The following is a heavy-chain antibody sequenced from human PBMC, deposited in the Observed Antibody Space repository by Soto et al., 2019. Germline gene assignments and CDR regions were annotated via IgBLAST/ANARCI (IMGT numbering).Heavy chain of an antibody. CDR2: IIAGNGDA. J-gene: IGHJ4*02. CDR3: ARDLGGCPDY. D-gene: IGHD2-8*01. V-gene: IGHV1-3*01. Sequence: ASVKVSGKASGYTFISYAMHWVRQAPGQMRECMVWIIAGNGDAKXXXKFQVRGXXTGDAAASIGXVELSXLRSEDTAVYYCARDLGGCPDYWRQGTLVTXSS. CDR1: GYTFISYA.